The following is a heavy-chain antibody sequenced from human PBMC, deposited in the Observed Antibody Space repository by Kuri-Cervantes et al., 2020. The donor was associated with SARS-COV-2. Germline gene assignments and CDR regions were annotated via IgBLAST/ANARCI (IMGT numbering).Heavy chain of an antibody. CDR1: GGSISSSSYY. D-gene: IGHD5-18*01. J-gene: IGHJ5*02. V-gene: IGHV4-39*01. CDR2: IYYSGST. CDR3: ARLDTAMVLNH. Sequence: SETLSLTCTVSGGSISSSSYYWGWIRQPPGKGLEWIGSIYYSGSTYYNPSLKSRVTISVDTSKNQFSLKLSSVTAADTAVYYCARLDTAMVLNHWGQGTLVTVSS.